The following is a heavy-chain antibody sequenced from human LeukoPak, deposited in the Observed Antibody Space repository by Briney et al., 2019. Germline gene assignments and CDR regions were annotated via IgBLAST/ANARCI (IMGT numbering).Heavy chain of an antibody. J-gene: IGHJ4*02. CDR3: AKSRSGIAAAGTNY. D-gene: IGHD6-13*01. CDR1: GFTFSSYA. V-gene: IGHV3-23*01. CDR2: ISGSGGST. Sequence: GGSLRLSCAASGFTFSSYAMSWFRQAPGKGLEWVSAISGSGGSTYYADSVKGRFTISRDNSKNTLYLQMNSLRAEDTAVYYCAKSRSGIAAAGTNYWGQGTLVTVSS.